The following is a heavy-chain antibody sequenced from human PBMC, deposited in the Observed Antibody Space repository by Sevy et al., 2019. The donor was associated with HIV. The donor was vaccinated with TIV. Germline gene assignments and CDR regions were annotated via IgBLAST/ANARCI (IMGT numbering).Heavy chain of an antibody. Sequence: GGSLRLSCAASGFTFSSYAMHWVRQAPGKGLEWVAVISYDGSNKYYADSVKGRFTISRDNSKNTLYLQMNSLRAEDTAGYYCARDVVVVPASSEGFDYWGQGTLVTVSS. CDR3: ARDVVVVPASSEGFDY. CDR2: ISYDGSNK. J-gene: IGHJ4*02. V-gene: IGHV3-30*04. D-gene: IGHD2-2*01. CDR1: GFTFSSYA.